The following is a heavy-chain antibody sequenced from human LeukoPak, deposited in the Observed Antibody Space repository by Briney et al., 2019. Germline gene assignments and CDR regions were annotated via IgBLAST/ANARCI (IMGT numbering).Heavy chain of an antibody. J-gene: IGHJ4*02. CDR1: GYSLTSYW. Sequence: GESLKISCKGSGYSLTSYWIGWVRQMPGKGLEWMGIIYPGDSDTRYSPSFQAQVTISADKSISTAYLQWSSLKASDTAMYYCARLLMEQQLVLDYWGQGTLVSVSS. V-gene: IGHV5-51*01. CDR2: IYPGDSDT. CDR3: ARLLMEQQLVLDY. D-gene: IGHD6-13*01.